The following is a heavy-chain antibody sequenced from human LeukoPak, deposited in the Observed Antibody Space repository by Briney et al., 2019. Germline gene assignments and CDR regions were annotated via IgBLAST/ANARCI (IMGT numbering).Heavy chain of an antibody. J-gene: IGHJ6*02. CDR2: ISWNSGSI. V-gene: IGHV3-9*01. CDR1: GFTFDDYA. CDR3: AKDIGLTGYQGYGMDV. Sequence: PGGSLRLSCAASGFTFDDYAMHWVRQAPGKGLEWVSGISWNSGSIGYADSVKGRFTISRDNAKNSLYLQMNSLRAEDTALYYCAKDIGLTGYQGYGMDVWGQGTTVTVSS. D-gene: IGHD3-9*01.